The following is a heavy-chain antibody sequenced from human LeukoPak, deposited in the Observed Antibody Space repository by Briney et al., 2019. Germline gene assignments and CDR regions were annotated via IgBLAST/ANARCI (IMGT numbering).Heavy chain of an antibody. J-gene: IGHJ4*02. V-gene: IGHV3-33*01. CDR2: IWYDGSNK. CDR1: GFTFSSYG. D-gene: IGHD3-9*01. Sequence: GGSLRLSCAASGFTFSSYGIHWVRQAPGKGLEWVAVIWYDGSNKYYADSVNGRFTISRDNSKNTLYLQMNSLRAEDTAVYYCTRDRRDYDILTGFAYWGQGTLVTVSS. CDR3: TRDRRDYDILTGFAY.